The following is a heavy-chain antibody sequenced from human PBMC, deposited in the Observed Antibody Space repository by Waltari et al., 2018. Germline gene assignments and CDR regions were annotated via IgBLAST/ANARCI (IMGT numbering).Heavy chain of an antibody. CDR2: VYHSGST. CDR1: GGSISSGDYY. Sequence: QVQLQESGPGLVKPSQTLSLTCTVSGGSISSGDYYWSWIRHHPGKGLEWIGYVYHSGSTHLNPSLNSRVTISADVSKTQFALNLASVSAADTAVYYCARGQGIGDYAVHFDYWGQGALVTVSS. J-gene: IGHJ4*02. V-gene: IGHV4-30-4*08. D-gene: IGHD4-17*01. CDR3: ARGQGIGDYAVHFDY.